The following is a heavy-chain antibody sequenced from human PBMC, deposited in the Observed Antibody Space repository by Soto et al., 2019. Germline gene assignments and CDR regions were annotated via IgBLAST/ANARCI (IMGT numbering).Heavy chain of an antibody. CDR2: IHSSGST. J-gene: IGHJ5*02. D-gene: IGHD6-13*01. V-gene: IGHV4-4*07. CDR1: GASMNSYH. CDR3: ARDQGVAAAGITWFDP. Sequence: SETLSLTCTVSGASMNSYHWSWIRQPAGKGLEWIGHIHSSGSTNYNPSLKSRVTMSVDTSKNQFSLRLMSLTAADTAVYYCARDQGVAAAGITWFDPWGQGSLVTVPQ.